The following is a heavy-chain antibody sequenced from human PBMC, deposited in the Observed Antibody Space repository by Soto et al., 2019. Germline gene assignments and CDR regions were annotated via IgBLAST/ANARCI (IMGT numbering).Heavy chain of an antibody. J-gene: IGHJ4*02. CDR2: TYYRSKLYN. CDR3: ARGLHYYDSSGYWYYFDY. CDR1: GDSVSSNSAA. D-gene: IGHD3-22*01. Sequence: PSQTLSLTCAISGDSVSSNSAAWNWIRQSPSRGLEWLGRTYYRSKLYNDYAVSVKSRITINPVTSKNQFSLQLNSVTPEDTAVYYCARGLHYYDSSGYWYYFDYWGRGTLVTVSS. V-gene: IGHV6-1*01.